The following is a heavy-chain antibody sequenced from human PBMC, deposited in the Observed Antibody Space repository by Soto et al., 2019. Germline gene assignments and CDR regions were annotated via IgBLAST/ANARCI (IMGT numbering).Heavy chain of an antibody. CDR2: IYPGDSDT. CDR1: GYSFTSYW. CDR3: ARAYSSGWPQQGMDV. Sequence: PGESLKISCKGSGYSFTSYWIGWVRQMPGKGLEWMGIIYPGDSDTRYSPSFQGQVTISADKSISTAYLQWSSLKASDTAMYYWARAYSSGWPQQGMDVWGQGTTVTVSS. D-gene: IGHD6-19*01. V-gene: IGHV5-51*01. J-gene: IGHJ6*02.